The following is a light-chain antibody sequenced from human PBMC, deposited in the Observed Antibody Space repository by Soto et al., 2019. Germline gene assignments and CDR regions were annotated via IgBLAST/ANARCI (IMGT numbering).Light chain of an antibody. CDR3: CSYTSSTSLI. J-gene: IGLJ1*01. Sequence: QSVLTQPASVSGSPGQSMTISCTGTSNDIGGYKYVSWYQQHPGKVPKLLIFDVNNRPSGVSDRFSGSKSGNTASLTITGLQAEDEAEYYCCSYTSSTSLIFGGGTKVTVL. CDR1: SNDIGGYKY. CDR2: DVN. V-gene: IGLV2-14*03.